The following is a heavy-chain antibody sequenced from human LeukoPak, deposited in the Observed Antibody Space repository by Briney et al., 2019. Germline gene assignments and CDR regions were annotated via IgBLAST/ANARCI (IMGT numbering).Heavy chain of an antibody. V-gene: IGHV1-69*04. J-gene: IGHJ4*02. CDR2: IIPILGIA. Sequence: SVKVSCKASGGTFSSYAISWVRQAPGQGLEWMGRIIPILGIANYAQKFQGRVTITADKSTSTAYMELSSLRSEDTAVYYCARDNAGDGYNLGYWGQGTLVTVSS. D-gene: IGHD5-12*01. CDR1: GGTFSSYA. CDR3: ARDNAGDGYNLGY.